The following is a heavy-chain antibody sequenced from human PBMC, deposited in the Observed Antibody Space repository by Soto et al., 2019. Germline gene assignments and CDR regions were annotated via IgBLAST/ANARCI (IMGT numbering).Heavy chain of an antibody. CDR2: IYYSGST. D-gene: IGHD2-15*01. CDR1: GGSISSSSYY. V-gene: IGHV4-39*01. Sequence: SETLSLTCTVSGGSISSSSYYWGWIRQPPGKGLEWIGSIYYSGSTYYKQSLKNRVTKSVDTSKNQFSLKLSSVTAADTAVYYCARHTPAISISDHWGQGTLVS. J-gene: IGHJ4*02. CDR3: ARHTPAISISDH.